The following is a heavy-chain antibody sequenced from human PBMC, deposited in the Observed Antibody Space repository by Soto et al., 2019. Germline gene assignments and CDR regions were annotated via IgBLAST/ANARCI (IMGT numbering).Heavy chain of an antibody. CDR3: ARGHLKGIQLWLQGRDNWFDP. Sequence: PSETLSLTCTVSGGSISSGGYYWSWIRQHPGKGLEWIGYIYYSGSTYYNPSLKSRVTISVDTSKNQFSLKLSSVTAADTAVYYCARGHLKGIQLWLQGRDNWFDPWGQGTLVTVSS. D-gene: IGHD5-18*01. J-gene: IGHJ5*02. CDR2: IYYSGST. CDR1: GGSISSGGYY. V-gene: IGHV4-31*03.